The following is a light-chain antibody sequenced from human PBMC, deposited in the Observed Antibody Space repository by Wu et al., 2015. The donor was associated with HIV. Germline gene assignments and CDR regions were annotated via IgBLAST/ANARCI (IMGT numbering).Light chain of an antibody. CDR1: QGISHS. CDR3: QQYFTTPLT. Sequence: DIHMTQSPSSLSASIGDRVTITCRASQGISHSLAWYQQKPGKAPKLLLYVASTLESGVPSRFSGSGSGTDYTLTISSLQPEDFATYYCQQYFTTPLTFGEGPRWRSN. CDR2: VAS. J-gene: IGKJ4*01. V-gene: IGKV1-NL1*01.